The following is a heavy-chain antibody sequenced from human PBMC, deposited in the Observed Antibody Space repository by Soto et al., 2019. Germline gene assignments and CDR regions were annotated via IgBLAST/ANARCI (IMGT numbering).Heavy chain of an antibody. CDR1: GFTFGSYA. D-gene: IGHD6-13*01. CDR3: SKGPEQQPFPYYMDV. CDR2: ISSNGVST. Sequence: EVQLLESGGGFVQPGGSLRLSCVVSGFTFGSYAMSWVRQAPGKGLEWVSGISSNGVSTYYADSVKGRFTISRDNSKNTLYLQMNSLRAEDTALYFCSKGPEQQPFPYYMDVWGKGTTVTVSS. V-gene: IGHV3-23*01. J-gene: IGHJ6*03.